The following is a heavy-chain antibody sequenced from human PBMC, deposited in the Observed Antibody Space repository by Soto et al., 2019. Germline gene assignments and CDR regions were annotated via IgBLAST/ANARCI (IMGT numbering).Heavy chain of an antibody. CDR2: ISTSTSYI. D-gene: IGHD2-15*01. CDR1: GFTFSSYG. V-gene: IGHV3-21*01. J-gene: IGHJ3*02. Sequence: GGSLRLSCAASGFTFSSYGMNWVRQAPGKGLEWVSSISTSTSYIYYADSVKGRFTISRDNAKNSVYLQMNSLRAEDTAVYYCARLYCRGGSCYSGDAFDIWGQGTMVTVSS. CDR3: ARLYCRGGSCYSGDAFDI.